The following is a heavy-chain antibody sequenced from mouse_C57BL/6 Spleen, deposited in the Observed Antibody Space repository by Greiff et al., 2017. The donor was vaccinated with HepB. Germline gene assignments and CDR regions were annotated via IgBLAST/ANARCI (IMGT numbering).Heavy chain of an antibody. Sequence: EVQLQQSGAELVRPGASVKLSCTASGFNIKDDYMHWVKQRPEQGLEWIGWIDPENGDTEYASKFQGKATITADTSSNTAYLQLSSLTSEDTAVYYCTYPMRFAYWGQGTLVTVSA. CDR2: IDPENGDT. V-gene: IGHV14-4*01. CDR1: GFNIKDDY. CDR3: TYPMRFAY. J-gene: IGHJ3*01.